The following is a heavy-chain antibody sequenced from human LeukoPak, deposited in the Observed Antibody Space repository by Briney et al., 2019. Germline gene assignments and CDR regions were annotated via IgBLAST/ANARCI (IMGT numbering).Heavy chain of an antibody. D-gene: IGHD6-19*01. V-gene: IGHV4-34*01. CDR2: INHSGST. CDR1: GGSFSGYY. Sequence: SETLSLTCAVYGGSFSGYYWSWIRQPPGKGLEWIGEINHSGSTNYNPSLESRVTISVDTSKNQFSLKLSSVTAADTAVYYCARGSIRRYSSGWYYTSRFDYWGQGTLVTVSS. CDR3: ARGSIRRYSSGWYYTSRFDY. J-gene: IGHJ4*02.